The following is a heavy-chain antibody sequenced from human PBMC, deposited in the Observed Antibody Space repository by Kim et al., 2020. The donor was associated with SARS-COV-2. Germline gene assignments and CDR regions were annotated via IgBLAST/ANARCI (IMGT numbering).Heavy chain of an antibody. Sequence: SETLSLTCTVSGGSISSSSYYWGWIRQPPGKGLEWIGSIYYSGSTYYNPSLKSRVTISVDTSKNQFSLKLSSVTAADTAVYYCARPTAGIVATIHYWGQGTLVTVSS. CDR3: ARPTAGIVATIHY. CDR2: IYYSGST. D-gene: IGHD5-12*01. V-gene: IGHV4-39*01. CDR1: GGSISSSSYY. J-gene: IGHJ4*02.